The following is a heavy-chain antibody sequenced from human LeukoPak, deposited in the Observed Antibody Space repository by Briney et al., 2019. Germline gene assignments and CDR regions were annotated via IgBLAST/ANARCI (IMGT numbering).Heavy chain of an antibody. J-gene: IGHJ3*02. D-gene: IGHD1-1*01. V-gene: IGHV3-7*01. Sequence: GGSLRLSCAASGFTFSSYAMSWVRQAPGRGLEWVANINGDGDGKRYADSVKDRFTISRDNARSLVFLQIHSLRDEDTALYYCARDSSPDSATTYYDALDMWGQGTMVTVSS. CDR3: ARDSSPDSATTYYDALDM. CDR1: GFTFSSYA. CDR2: INGDGDGK.